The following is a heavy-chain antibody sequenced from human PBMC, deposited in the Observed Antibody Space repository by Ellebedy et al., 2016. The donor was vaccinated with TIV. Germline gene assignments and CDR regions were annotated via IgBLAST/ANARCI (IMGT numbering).Heavy chain of an antibody. D-gene: IGHD3-16*02. V-gene: IGHV1-24*01. CDR2: FDPEEGET. CDR3: ATLGGDYVWGSYRSMSKNGLDV. CDR1: GYTFTALP. Sequence: AALVKVSCKVSGYTFTALPMHWVRQAPGKGLEWMGGFDPEEGETFYAEKVRGRVTMTEDRSTNTAYMEMNSLRPEDTAVYFCATLGGDYVWGSYRSMSKNGLDVWGQGTTVTVSS. J-gene: IGHJ6*02.